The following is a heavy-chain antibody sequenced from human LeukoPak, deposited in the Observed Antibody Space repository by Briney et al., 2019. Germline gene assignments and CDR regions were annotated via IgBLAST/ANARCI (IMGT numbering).Heavy chain of an antibody. CDR1: GGFFSGYY. Sequence: SETLSLTCAVYGGFFSGYYWSWIRQPPGKGLEWIGEINHSGSTNYNPSLKSRVTISVDTSKNQFSLKLSSVTAADTAVYYCARGLQFRDWYYYYYYGMDVWGQGTTVTVSS. J-gene: IGHJ6*02. CDR3: ARGLQFRDWYYYYYYGMDV. D-gene: IGHD5-24*01. CDR2: INHSGST. V-gene: IGHV4-34*01.